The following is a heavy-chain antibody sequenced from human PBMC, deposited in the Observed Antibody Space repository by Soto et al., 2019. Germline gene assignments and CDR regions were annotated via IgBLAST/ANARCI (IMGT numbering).Heavy chain of an antibody. D-gene: IGHD5-18*01. V-gene: IGHV4-30-2*05. J-gene: IGHJ3*02. CDR1: GGSMSRGGQS. CDR2: IYYSGST. CDR3: ARVLSGYSYGLGAFDI. Sequence: RSLTCAVSGGSMSRGGQSWSWIRQPPGKGLEWIGYIYYSGSTYYNPSLKSRVTISVDTSKNQFSLKLSSVTAADTAVYYCARVLSGYSYGLGAFDIWGQGTMVTVSS.